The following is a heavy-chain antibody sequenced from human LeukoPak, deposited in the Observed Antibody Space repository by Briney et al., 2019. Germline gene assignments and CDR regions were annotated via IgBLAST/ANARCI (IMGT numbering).Heavy chain of an antibody. CDR2: ISDSGEVT. V-gene: IGHV3-23*01. Sequence: GGSLRLSCGVSGFTFSDYGMSWVRQAPGQGLEWVASISDSGEVTFKADSVKGRFTISRDNSKNALYLQMNYLRAEDTAVYYCAKGASYYSFDPWGQGTQVAVSS. J-gene: IGHJ5*02. D-gene: IGHD3-10*01. CDR3: AKGASYYSFDP. CDR1: GFTFSDYG.